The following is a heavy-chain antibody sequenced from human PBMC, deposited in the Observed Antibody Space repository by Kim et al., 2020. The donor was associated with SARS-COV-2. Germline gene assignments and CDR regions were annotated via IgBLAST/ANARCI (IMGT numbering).Heavy chain of an antibody. CDR2: IKDDGSEK. CDR3: ARHVRGTDGAFEI. D-gene: IGHD1-1*01. V-gene: IGHV3-7*01. Sequence: GGSLRLSCAASGFTFSNYWMTWVRQAPGKGLEWVASIKDDGSEKYYMDSAEGRFIISRDDAKNSLLLQMNSLRADDTAVYYCARHVRGTDGAFEIWGQGTLVTVSS. J-gene: IGHJ3*02. CDR1: GFTFSNYW.